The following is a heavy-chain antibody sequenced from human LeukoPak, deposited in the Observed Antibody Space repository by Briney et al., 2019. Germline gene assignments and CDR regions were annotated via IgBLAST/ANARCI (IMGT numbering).Heavy chain of an antibody. CDR1: GSSFTSYW. CDR2: IYPGDSDT. D-gene: IGHD3-10*01. J-gene: IGHJ3*02. CDR3: ARHRTTMARGAWDAFDI. V-gene: IGHV5-51*01. Sequence: GESLKISCKGSGSSFTSYWIGWVRQMPGKGLEWMGIIYPGDSDTRYSPSFQGQVTISADKSISTAYLQWSSLKASDTAMYYCARHRTTMARGAWDAFDIWGQGTMVTVSS.